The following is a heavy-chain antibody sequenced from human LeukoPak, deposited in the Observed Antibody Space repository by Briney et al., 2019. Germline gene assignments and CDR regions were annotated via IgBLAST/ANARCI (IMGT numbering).Heavy chain of an antibody. CDR2: ISSNSDYI. CDR1: GFTFSTYN. Sequence: PGGSLRLSCAASGFTFSTYNMNWVHQAPGKGLEWVSSISSNSDYIYYADSLKGRFTISRDNAKNSLYLQMNSLRAEDTAVYYCARVPYSSWFYFDFWGQGTLVTVSS. J-gene: IGHJ4*02. D-gene: IGHD6-13*01. V-gene: IGHV3-21*01. CDR3: ARVPYSSWFYFDF.